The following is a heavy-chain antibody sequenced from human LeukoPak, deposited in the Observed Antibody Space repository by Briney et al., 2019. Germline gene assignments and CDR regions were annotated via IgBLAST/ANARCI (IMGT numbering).Heavy chain of an antibody. Sequence: SETLSLTCTVSGGSISSSSYYWGWIRQTPGKGLEWIGSIYYSGNTYYNPSLKSRVSISVDTSKNQFSLNLSSVTAADTAVYYCATSYCDFWSGVVYCGQGTLVTVSS. J-gene: IGHJ4*02. CDR2: IYYSGNT. V-gene: IGHV4-39*07. CDR1: GGSISSSSYY. CDR3: ATSYCDFWSGVVY. D-gene: IGHD3-3*01.